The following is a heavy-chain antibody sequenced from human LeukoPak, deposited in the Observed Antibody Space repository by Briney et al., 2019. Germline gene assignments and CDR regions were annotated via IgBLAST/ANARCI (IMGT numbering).Heavy chain of an antibody. CDR2: ISAYNGKP. J-gene: IGHJ4*02. V-gene: IGHV1-18*01. D-gene: IGHD3-3*01. CDR3: ARDQTTIFGVVIPYYFDY. CDR1: GYTLTSYG. Sequence: ASVKDFCKPSGYTLTSYGISWVRQAPAQGLDWMGWISAYNGKPNYAQKLQGRVTMNTHTSTSTAYMELRSLRPDDTALYYCARDQTTIFGVVIPYYFDYWGQGTLVTVSS.